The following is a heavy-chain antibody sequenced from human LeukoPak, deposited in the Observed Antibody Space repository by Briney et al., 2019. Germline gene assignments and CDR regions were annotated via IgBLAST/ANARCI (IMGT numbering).Heavy chain of an antibody. D-gene: IGHD5-18*01. V-gene: IGHV1-69*04. J-gene: IGHJ4*02. CDR3: ASRYSYGLSGFDY. CDR1: GGTFSSYG. Sequence: SVKVSCKASGGTFSSYGISWVRQAPGQGLEWMGRIIPILGIANYAQKFQGRITITADKSTSTAYMELSSLRSEDTAVYYCASRYSYGLSGFDYWGQGTLVTVSS. CDR2: IIPILGIA.